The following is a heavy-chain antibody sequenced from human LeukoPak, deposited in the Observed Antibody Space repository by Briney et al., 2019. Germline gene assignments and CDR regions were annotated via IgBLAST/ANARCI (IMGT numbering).Heavy chain of an antibody. D-gene: IGHD3-3*01. J-gene: IGHJ3*02. Sequence: SVKVSCKASGGTFSSYAISWVRQAPGQGLEWMGGIIPIFGTANYAQKFQGRVTITTDESTSTACMELSSLRSEDTAVYYCASFHTIFGVVDDAFDIWGQGTMVTVSS. V-gene: IGHV1-69*05. CDR2: IIPIFGTA. CDR3: ASFHTIFGVVDDAFDI. CDR1: GGTFSSYA.